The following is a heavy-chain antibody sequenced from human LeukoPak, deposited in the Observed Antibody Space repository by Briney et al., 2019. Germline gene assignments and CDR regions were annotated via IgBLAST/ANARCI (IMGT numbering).Heavy chain of an antibody. CDR2: IIPIFGTA. Sequence: GASVKVSCKASEGTFSSYAISWVRQAPGQGLEWMGGIIPIFGTANYAQKFQGRVTITADESTSTAYMELSSLRSEDTAVYYCARGIAVAAYDYWGQGTLVTVSS. V-gene: IGHV1-69*13. CDR1: EGTFSSYA. D-gene: IGHD6-19*01. J-gene: IGHJ4*02. CDR3: ARGIAVAAYDY.